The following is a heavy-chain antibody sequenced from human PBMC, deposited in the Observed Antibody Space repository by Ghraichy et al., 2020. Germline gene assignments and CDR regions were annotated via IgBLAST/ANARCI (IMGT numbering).Heavy chain of an antibody. J-gene: IGHJ6*03. CDR2: INHSGST. Sequence: SETLSLTCAVYGGSFSGYYWSWIRQPPGKGLEWIGEINHSGSTNYNPSLKSRVTISVDTSKNQFSLKLSSVTAADTAVYYCARGRFTMVRGVSPPFLHYYYYMDVWGKGTTVTVSS. CDR1: GGSFSGYY. CDR3: ARGRFTMVRGVSPPFLHYYYYMDV. D-gene: IGHD3-10*01. V-gene: IGHV4-34*01.